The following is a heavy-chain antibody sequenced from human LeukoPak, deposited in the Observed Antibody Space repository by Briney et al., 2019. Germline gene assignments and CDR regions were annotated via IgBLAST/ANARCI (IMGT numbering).Heavy chain of an antibody. CDR2: IIPILGIA. CDR1: GGTFSSYA. CDR3: AREGIAVAAGAFDI. D-gene: IGHD6-19*01. V-gene: IGHV1-69*04. J-gene: IGHJ3*02. Sequence: SVKVSCKASGGTFSSYAISWVRQAPGQGLEWMGRIIPILGIANYAQKFQGRVTITADKSTSTAYMELSSLRSEDTAVYYCAREGIAVAAGAFDIWGQGTMVTVSS.